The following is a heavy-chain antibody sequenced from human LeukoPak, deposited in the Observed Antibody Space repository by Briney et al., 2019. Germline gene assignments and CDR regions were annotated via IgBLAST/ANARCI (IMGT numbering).Heavy chain of an antibody. D-gene: IGHD3-16*02. CDR2: INWNGGAT. CDR3: ARLSSTAFDY. J-gene: IGHJ4*02. Sequence: GGSLRLSCEASGFTFEDYAMSWVRQAPGKGLEWVYAINWNGGATGYIDSVKGRFTISRDNAKNSLFLQMDSLRVEDTAWYYCARLSSTAFDYWGQGILVTVSS. CDR1: GFTFEDYA. V-gene: IGHV3-20*04.